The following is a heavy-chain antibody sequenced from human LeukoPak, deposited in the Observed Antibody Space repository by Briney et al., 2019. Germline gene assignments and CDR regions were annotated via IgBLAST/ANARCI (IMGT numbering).Heavy chain of an antibody. CDR3: ARNVVAEYFDY. D-gene: IGHD2-15*01. J-gene: IGHJ4*02. CDR2: IYYSGST. Sequence: KPSETLSLTCTVSGGSISSYYWSWIRQPPGKGLEWIGYIYYSGSTNYNPSLKSRVTISVDTSKNQFSLKLSSVTAADTAVYYCARNVVAEYFDYWGQGTLVTVSS. CDR1: GGSISSYY. V-gene: IGHV4-59*08.